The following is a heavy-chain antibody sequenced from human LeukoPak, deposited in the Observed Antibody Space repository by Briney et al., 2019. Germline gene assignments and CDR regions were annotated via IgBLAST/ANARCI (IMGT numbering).Heavy chain of an antibody. CDR3: AREVTYSSSWYHDY. CDR1: GFTFNSYA. CDR2: ISGSGGST. J-gene: IGHJ4*02. D-gene: IGHD6-13*01. V-gene: IGHV3-23*01. Sequence: GGSLRLSCAASGFTFNSYAMSWVRQAPGKGLEWVSAISGSGGSTYYADSVKGRFTISRDNSKNTLYLQMDSLRAEDTAVYYCAREVTYSSSWYHDYWGQGTLVTVSS.